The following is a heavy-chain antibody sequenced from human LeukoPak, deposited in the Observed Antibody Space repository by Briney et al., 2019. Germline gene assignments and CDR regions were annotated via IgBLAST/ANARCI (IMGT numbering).Heavy chain of an antibody. CDR3: ATVETVRGVSAWFDP. V-gene: IGHV1-24*01. CDR1: GYTLTELS. J-gene: IGHJ5*02. Sequence: ASVKVSCKVSGYTLTELSFHWVRQAPGKGLEWMGGFDPEDGETIYAQKFQGRVTVTEDTSTDTAYMELSSLRSEDTAVYYCATVETVRGVSAWFDPWGQGTLVTVSS. CDR2: FDPEDGET. D-gene: IGHD3-10*01.